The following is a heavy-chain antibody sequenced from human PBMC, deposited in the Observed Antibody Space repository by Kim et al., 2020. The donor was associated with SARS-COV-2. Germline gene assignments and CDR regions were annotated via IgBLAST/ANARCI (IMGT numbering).Heavy chain of an antibody. J-gene: IGHJ6*02. V-gene: IGHV1-69*13. CDR2: IMPIFGTA. CDR3: ATSVTYYDILTGYSKPRDYYYGMDV. Sequence: SVKVSCKASGGTFSSYAISWVRQAPGQGLEWMGGIMPIFGTANYAQKFQGRVTITADESMSTAYMELSSLRSEDTAVYYCATSVTYYDILTGYSKPRDYYYGMDVWGQGTTVTVSS. D-gene: IGHD3-9*01. CDR1: GGTFSSYA.